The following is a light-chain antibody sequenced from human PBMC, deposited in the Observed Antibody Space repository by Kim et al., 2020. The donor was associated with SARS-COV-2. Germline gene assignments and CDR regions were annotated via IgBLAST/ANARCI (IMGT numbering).Light chain of an antibody. CDR3: QHRRNWPLT. CDR2: DAS. CDR1: QTLNSY. Sequence: LSPSEGSPLSNRSSQTLNSYLAWYQHKPGQAPRLLIFDASSRATGIPARFIGSGSGTDFTLTISSLEPEDSAVYYCQHRRNWPLTFGGGTKVDIK. V-gene: IGKV3-11*01. J-gene: IGKJ4*01.